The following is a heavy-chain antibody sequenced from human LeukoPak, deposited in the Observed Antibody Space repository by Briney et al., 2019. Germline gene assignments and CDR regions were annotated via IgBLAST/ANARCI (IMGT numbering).Heavy chain of an antibody. Sequence: SETLSLTCAVYGGSFSAYYWSWIRQPPGKGLEWIGYIYYSGSTYYNPSLKSRVTISVDTSKNQFSLKLNSVTAADTAVYYCAREMYYYGSGSYPNNYDGFDIWGQGTMVTVSS. V-gene: IGHV4-30-4*08. CDR1: GGSFSAYY. J-gene: IGHJ3*02. D-gene: IGHD3-10*01. CDR3: AREMYYYGSGSYPNNYDGFDI. CDR2: IYYSGST.